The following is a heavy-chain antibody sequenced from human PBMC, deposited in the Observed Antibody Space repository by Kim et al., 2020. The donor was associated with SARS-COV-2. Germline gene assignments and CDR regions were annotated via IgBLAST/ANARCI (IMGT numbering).Heavy chain of an antibody. D-gene: IGHD3-10*01. V-gene: IGHV5-51*01. Sequence: SFQGQVTISADKSISTAYLQWSSLKASDTAMYYCARRLITMVRGVILFDYWGQGTLVTVSS. CDR3: ARRLITMVRGVILFDY. J-gene: IGHJ4*02.